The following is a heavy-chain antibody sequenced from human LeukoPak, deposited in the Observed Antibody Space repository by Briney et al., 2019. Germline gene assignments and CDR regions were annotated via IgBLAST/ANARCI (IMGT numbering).Heavy chain of an antibody. V-gene: IGHV3-7*01. CDR1: GFTFTVYW. J-gene: IGHJ4*02. D-gene: IGHD3-22*01. CDR2: INHDGTEK. Sequence: GGSLRLSCKASGFTFTVYWMTWVRQAPGKGLEWVANINHDGTEKYYVDSVKGRFTISRGNAKNSLFLQMSSLRAEDTAVYYCARGRFYHDSPEWGQGTLVTVSS. CDR3: ARGRFYHDSPE.